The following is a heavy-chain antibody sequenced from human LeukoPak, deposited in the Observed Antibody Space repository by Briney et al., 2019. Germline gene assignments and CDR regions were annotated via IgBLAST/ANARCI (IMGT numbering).Heavy chain of an antibody. CDR2: IKQDGSQT. CDR3: ATDAVGDSWSDY. J-gene: IGHJ4*02. V-gene: IGHV3-7*01. CDR1: GFSFSSYW. Sequence: AGGSLRLSCLASGFSFSSYWTNWVRQAQGKGPEWLANIKQDGSQTYYVDSVKGRFTISRDNAKNSLYLQMNSLRAGDTAVYYCATDAVGDSWSDYWGQGTLVTVSS. D-gene: IGHD6-13*01.